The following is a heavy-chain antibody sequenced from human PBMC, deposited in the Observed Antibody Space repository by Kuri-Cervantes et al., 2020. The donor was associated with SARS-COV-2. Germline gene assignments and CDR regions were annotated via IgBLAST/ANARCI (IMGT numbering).Heavy chain of an antibody. CDR2: IYWDDDK. Sequence: SGPTLVKPTQTLTLTCTFSGFSLSTSGVGVGWIRQPPGKALEWLALIYWDDDKRYGPSLKSRLTITKDTSKDQVVLTMTDMDPVDTATYYCVRTRAATVIADYWGQGTRGTVSS. J-gene: IGHJ4*02. V-gene: IGHV2-5*05. CDR1: GFSLSTSGVG. D-gene: IGHD4-11*01. CDR3: VRTRAATVIADY.